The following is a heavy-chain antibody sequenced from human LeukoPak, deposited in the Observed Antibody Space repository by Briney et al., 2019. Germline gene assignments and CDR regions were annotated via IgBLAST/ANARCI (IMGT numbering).Heavy chain of an antibody. CDR1: GFTFSRYA. CDR3: ASSRDFGVVIMPSNFED. J-gene: IGHJ4*02. CDR2: ISVSGGST. D-gene: IGHD3-3*01. V-gene: IGHV3-23*01. Sequence: GGSLRLSCAASGFTFSRYAMSWVRKAPGKGLEWVSAISVSGGSTYYADSVKGRFTISRDNSKNTLYLQMNSLRAEDTAVYYCASSRDFGVVIMPSNFEDWGQGTLVAVCS.